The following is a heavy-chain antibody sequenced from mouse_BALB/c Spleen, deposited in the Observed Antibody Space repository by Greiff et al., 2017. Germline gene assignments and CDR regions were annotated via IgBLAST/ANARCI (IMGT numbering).Heavy chain of an antibody. J-gene: IGHJ2*01. CDR1: GFTFSSFG. D-gene: IGHD1-1*01. CDR2: ISSGSSTI. V-gene: IGHV5-17*02. Sequence: EVMLVESGGGLVQPGGSRKLSCAASGFTFSSFGMHWVRQAPEKGLEWVAYISSGSSTIYYADTVKGRFTISRDNPKNTLFLQMTSLRSEDTAMYYCARHTTGLDYWGQGTTLTVSS. CDR3: ARHTTGLDY.